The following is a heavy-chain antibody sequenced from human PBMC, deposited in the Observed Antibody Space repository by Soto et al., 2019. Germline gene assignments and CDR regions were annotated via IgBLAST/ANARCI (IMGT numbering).Heavy chain of an antibody. D-gene: IGHD2-15*01. CDR2: INHSGST. V-gene: IGHV4-34*01. J-gene: IGHJ5*02. CDR1: GGSFSGYY. CDR3: ARSLVVAAITNWFDP. Sequence: SETLSLTCAVYGGSFSGYYWSWIRQPPGKGLEWIGEINHSGSTNYNPSLKSRVTISVDTSENQFSLKLSSVTAADTAVYYCARSLVVAAITNWFDPWGQGTLVTVSS.